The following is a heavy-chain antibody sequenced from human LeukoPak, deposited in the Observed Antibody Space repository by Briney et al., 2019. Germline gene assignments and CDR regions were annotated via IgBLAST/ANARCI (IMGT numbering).Heavy chain of an antibody. Sequence: PGGSLRLSCAASGFTFRSFSMDWVRQAPGKGPGGVSSLCCSSYYLYHADSVKGRFTISRDNAKNSLYLHMNSLRAEDTAVYYCARGHGPGIAVTICDSWGQGTLVTVSS. V-gene: IGHV3-21*06. CDR2: LCCSSYYL. CDR1: GFTFRSFS. D-gene: IGHD6-19*01. J-gene: IGHJ4*02. CDR3: ARGHGPGIAVTICDS.